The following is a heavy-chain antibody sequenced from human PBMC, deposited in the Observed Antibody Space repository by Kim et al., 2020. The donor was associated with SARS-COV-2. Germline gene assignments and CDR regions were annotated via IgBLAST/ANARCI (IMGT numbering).Heavy chain of an antibody. V-gene: IGHV1-69*13. CDR2: IIPIFGTA. J-gene: IGHJ5*02. Sequence: SVKVSCKASGGTFSSYAISWVRQAPGQGLEWMGGIIPIFGTANYAQKFQGRVTITADESTSTAYMELSSLRSEDTAVYYCARDGGSEYQLPYNWFDPLGQGTLVTVSS. CDR1: GGTFSSYA. D-gene: IGHD2-2*01. CDR3: ARDGGSEYQLPYNWFDP.